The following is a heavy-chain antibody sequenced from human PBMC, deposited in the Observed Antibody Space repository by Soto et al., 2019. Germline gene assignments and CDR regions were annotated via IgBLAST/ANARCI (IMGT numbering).Heavy chain of an antibody. CDR2: TRNKANSYTT. J-gene: IGHJ4*02. D-gene: IGHD1-1*01. V-gene: IGHV3-72*01. Sequence: PGGSLRLSCAASGFTFSDHYMDWVRQAPGKGLEWVGRTRNKANSYTTEYAASVKGRLTISRDGSKNSLYLQMNSLKTEDTAVYYCARVANAYNYDYWGQGTLVTVSS. CDR3: ARVANAYNYDY. CDR1: GFTFSDHY.